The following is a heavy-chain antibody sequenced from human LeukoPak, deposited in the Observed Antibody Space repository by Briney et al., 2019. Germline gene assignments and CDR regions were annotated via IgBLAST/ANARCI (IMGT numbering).Heavy chain of an antibody. CDR1: GGSISSSSYY. CDR3: ARQLDYYDSSGYDPAGLDY. CDR2: IYYSGST. V-gene: IGHV4-39*01. J-gene: IGHJ4*02. D-gene: IGHD3-22*01. Sequence: PSETLSLTCTVSGGSISSSSYYWGWIRQPPGKGLEWIGSIYYSGSTYYNPSLKSRVTISVDTSKNQFSLKLSSVTAADTAVYYCARQLDYYDSSGYDPAGLDYWGQGTLVTVSS.